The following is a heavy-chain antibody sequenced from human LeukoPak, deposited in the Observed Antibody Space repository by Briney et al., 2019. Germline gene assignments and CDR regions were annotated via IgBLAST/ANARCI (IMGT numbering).Heavy chain of an antibody. CDR2: ISGSGGST. CDR3: EKSPGLAVAGLDY. CDR1: GFIFSSYA. D-gene: IGHD6-19*01. Sequence: GGSLRLSSAASGFIFSSYAMSWVRQVPGKGLEWVSSISGSGGSTYYADSVKGRFTISRDNSKITLYLQMTSLRAEDTAVYYCEKSPGLAVAGLDYWGQGTLVTVSS. J-gene: IGHJ4*02. V-gene: IGHV3-23*01.